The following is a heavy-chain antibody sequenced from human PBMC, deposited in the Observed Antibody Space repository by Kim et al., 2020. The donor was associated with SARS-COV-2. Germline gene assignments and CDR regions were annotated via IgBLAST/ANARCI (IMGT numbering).Heavy chain of an antibody. CDR3: AKWGDAYYYVGMDV. CDR2: ITGSGGF. CDR1: GFTFSNYA. D-gene: IGHD2-21*02. J-gene: IGHJ6*02. V-gene: IGHV3-23*01. Sequence: GGSLRLSCVASGFTFSNYAMSWVRQTPGKGLEWVSAITGSGGFSYADSVMGRFTISRDNSKNTLYLQMNSLRAEDTAVYYCAKWGDAYYYVGMDVWGQGTTVTVSS.